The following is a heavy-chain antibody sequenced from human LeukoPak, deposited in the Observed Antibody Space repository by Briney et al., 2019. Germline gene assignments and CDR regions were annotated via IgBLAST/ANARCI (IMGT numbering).Heavy chain of an antibody. J-gene: IGHJ6*02. D-gene: IGHD3-10*01. Sequence: GGSLRLSCAASRFTFSSYEMNWVRQAPGKGLEWFSYISSSGSTIYYADSVKGRFTISRDNAKNSLYMQMNSLRAEDTAVYYCARDRGYYGSGSNRDYYYYGMDVWGQGTTVTVSS. CDR3: ARDRGYYGSGSNRDYYYYGMDV. V-gene: IGHV3-48*03. CDR1: RFTFSSYE. CDR2: ISSSGSTI.